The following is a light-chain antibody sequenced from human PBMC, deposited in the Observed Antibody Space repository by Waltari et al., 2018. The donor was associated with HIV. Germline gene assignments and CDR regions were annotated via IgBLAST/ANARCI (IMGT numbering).Light chain of an antibody. Sequence: QTVLTQPPSVPEGPGPEVIISCSGRRINNGANAANWYQHLPGKPHKPLVFYSDLLASGVPDLFPGSRSGSSASLAIGGLQSDDEGLYYCAGWGDSLDVVIFGGGTKLSVL. CDR1: RINNGANA. J-gene: IGLJ2*01. CDR3: AGWGDSLDVVI. V-gene: IGLV1-36*01. CDR2: YSD.